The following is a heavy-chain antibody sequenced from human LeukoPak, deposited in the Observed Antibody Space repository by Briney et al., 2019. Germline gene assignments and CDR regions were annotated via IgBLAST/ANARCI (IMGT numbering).Heavy chain of an antibody. Sequence: PGGSLRLSCAASGFTFSSYSVNWVRQAPGKGLEWVSSISSSSTYIYYADSVKGRITISRDNAKNSLYLQMNGLRAEDTAVYYCATYGSGSYYYFDYWGQGTLVTVSS. V-gene: IGHV3-21*01. CDR2: ISSSSTYI. D-gene: IGHD3-10*01. CDR3: ATYGSGSYYYFDY. CDR1: GFTFSSYS. J-gene: IGHJ4*02.